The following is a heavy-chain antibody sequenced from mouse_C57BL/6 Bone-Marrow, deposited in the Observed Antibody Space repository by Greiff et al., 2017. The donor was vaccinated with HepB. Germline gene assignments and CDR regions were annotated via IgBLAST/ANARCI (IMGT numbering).Heavy chain of an antibody. CDR1: GFSLSTSGMG. CDR3: ARRASYYSNYGYWYFDV. J-gene: IGHJ1*03. CDR2: IYWDDDK. D-gene: IGHD2-5*01. V-gene: IGHV8-12*01. Sequence: QVQLKESGPGILQSSQTLSLTCSFSGFSLSTSGMGVSWIRQPSGKGLEWLAHIYWDDDKRYNPFLKSRLTISKDTSRNQVFLKITSVDTAATATYYCARRASYYSNYGYWYFDVWGTGTTVTVSS.